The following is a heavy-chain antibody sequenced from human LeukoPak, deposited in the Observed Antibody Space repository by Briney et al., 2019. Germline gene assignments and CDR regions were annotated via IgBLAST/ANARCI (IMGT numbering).Heavy chain of an antibody. Sequence: SETLSLTCIVSGNSITSDFWSWIRQSPGKGLEWLGYINYSGRSDYDPSLKGRVTISVDRSRKRVSLKMRSVTAADTAVYYCARLDCLSDECYNYWAVGALVTVSS. V-gene: IGHV4-59*08. CDR2: INYSGRS. J-gene: IGHJ4*02. D-gene: IGHD2-21*01. CDR1: GNSITSDF. CDR3: ARLDCLSDECYNY.